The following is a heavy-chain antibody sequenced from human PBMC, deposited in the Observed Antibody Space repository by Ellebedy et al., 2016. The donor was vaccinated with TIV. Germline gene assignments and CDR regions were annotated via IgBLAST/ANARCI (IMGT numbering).Heavy chain of an antibody. J-gene: IGHJ4*02. V-gene: IGHV3-7*01. Sequence: PGGSLRLSCAASGFTFSIYWMNWVRQAPGKGLEWVANIKEDGSRTSYVDSVRGRFTISRDNAKNSLYRQRNSLRAEDTAVYYCATGARSEGGYWGQGTLVTVSS. CDR2: IKEDGSRT. D-gene: IGHD2-15*01. CDR1: GFTFSIYW. CDR3: ATGARSEGGY.